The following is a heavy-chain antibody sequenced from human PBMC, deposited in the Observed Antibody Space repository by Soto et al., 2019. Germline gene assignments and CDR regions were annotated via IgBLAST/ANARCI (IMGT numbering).Heavy chain of an antibody. CDR2: IIPIFGTA. V-gene: IGHV1-69*13. D-gene: IGHD6-13*01. CDR1: GGTFSSYA. CDR3: AKKIYSSSWHSFGYYYYGMDV. J-gene: IGHJ6*02. Sequence: ASVKVSCKASGGTFSSYAISWVRQAPGQGLEWMGGIIPIFGTANYAQKFQGRVTITADESTSTAYMELSSLRSEDTAVYYCAKKIYSSSWHSFGYYYYGMDVWGQGTTVTVSS.